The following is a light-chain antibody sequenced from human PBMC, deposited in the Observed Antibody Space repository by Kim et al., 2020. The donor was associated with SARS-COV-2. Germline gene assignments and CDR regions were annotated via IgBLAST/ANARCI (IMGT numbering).Light chain of an antibody. V-gene: IGKV3-20*01. Sequence: EIVLTQSPGVLSLSPGERATLSCRAIQSVSTTYLVWYQQKPGQAPRLLIYGTYSRATGIPDRFSGSGSGTDFTLTINRLEPEDFAVYYCQQYGSSSMYSFGQGTKLEI. CDR3: QQYGSSSMYS. CDR1: QSVSTTY. J-gene: IGKJ2*01. CDR2: GTY.